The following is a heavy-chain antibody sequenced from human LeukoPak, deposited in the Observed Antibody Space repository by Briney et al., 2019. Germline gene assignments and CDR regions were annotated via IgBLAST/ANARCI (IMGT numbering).Heavy chain of an antibody. Sequence: SVKVSCKASGYTFTYRYLHWVRPAPGQALEWMGWITPFNGNTNYAQKFQDRVTITRDRSMSTAYMELSSLRSEDTAMYYCASDWRSGYSYGWAFDIWGQGTMVTVSS. V-gene: IGHV1-45*02. J-gene: IGHJ3*02. CDR1: GYTFTYRY. CDR3: ASDWRSGYSYGWAFDI. CDR2: ITPFNGNT. D-gene: IGHD5-18*01.